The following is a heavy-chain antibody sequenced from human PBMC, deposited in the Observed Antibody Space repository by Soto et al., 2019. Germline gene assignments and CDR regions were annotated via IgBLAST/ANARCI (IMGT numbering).Heavy chain of an antibody. CDR3: AREGSYSAYNFAHGIQLWSFDF. J-gene: IGHJ4*02. CDR1: GASLAGYY. CDR2: IFSSGST. V-gene: IGHV4-4*07. D-gene: IGHD5-12*01. Sequence: SETLSLTCNVSGASLAGYYWSWIRQPPGKGLEWIGRIFSSGSTSFNPSLESRVAMSVDTSKNHFSLNLSSVTAADMAVYYCAREGSYSAYNFAHGIQLWSFDFWGQGALVTVSS.